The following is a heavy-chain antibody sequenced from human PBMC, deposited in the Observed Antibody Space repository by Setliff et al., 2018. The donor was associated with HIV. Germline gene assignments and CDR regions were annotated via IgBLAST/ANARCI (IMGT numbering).Heavy chain of an antibody. CDR2: IYYSGNT. Sequence: PSETLSLTCTVSGGSIKSSSYYWGWIRQPPGKGLEWIGSIYYSGNTYYNLSLKSRVTISEDTSRNQFSLRLSSVTAADTAIYYCARVPTSSWYVTTQRTREYFHHWGQGTLVTVSS. J-gene: IGHJ1*01. D-gene: IGHD6-13*01. V-gene: IGHV4-39*07. CDR3: ARVPTSSWYVTTQRTREYFHH. CDR1: GGSIKSSSYY.